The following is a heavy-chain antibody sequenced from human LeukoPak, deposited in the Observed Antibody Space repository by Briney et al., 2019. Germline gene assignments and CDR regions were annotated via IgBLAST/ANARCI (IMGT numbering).Heavy chain of an antibody. CDR1: GGSISSYY. V-gene: IGHV4-59*08. CDR2: IYYSGST. Sequence: SETLSLTCTVSGGSISSYYWSWIRQPPGKGLEWIGYIYYSGSTNYSPSLKSRVTISVDTSKNQFSLKLSSVTAADTAVYYCARHLTYYYDSSGYYSPWYFDLWGRGTLVTVSS. CDR3: ARHLTYYYDSSGYYSPWYFDL. D-gene: IGHD3-22*01. J-gene: IGHJ2*01.